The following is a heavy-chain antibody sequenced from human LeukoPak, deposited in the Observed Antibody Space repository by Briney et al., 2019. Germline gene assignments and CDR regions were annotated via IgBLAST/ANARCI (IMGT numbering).Heavy chain of an antibody. CDR1: DYSISSNSYY. CDR2: IFHSGTT. Sequence: SETLSLTCAVSDYSISSNSYYWAWIRQTPWKGLEWIGSIFHSGTTFYNPSLKSRVTISVDKSKNQFSLKLNSVTAADTAVYYCARPRSASYLRDDFDIWGQGTMVTVSS. V-gene: IGHV4-38-2*01. D-gene: IGHD1-14*01. CDR3: ARPRSASYLRDDFDI. J-gene: IGHJ3*02.